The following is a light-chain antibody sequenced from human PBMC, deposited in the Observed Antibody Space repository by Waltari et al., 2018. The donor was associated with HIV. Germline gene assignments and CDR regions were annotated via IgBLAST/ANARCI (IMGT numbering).Light chain of an antibody. CDR3: SSFTSGTTWV. Sequence: QSALTQPASVSGSPGQSLTISCTGTSSDIGGYDPVCWYQQHPGRAPKLKIYDVSNRPSGVSDRFSGSKSGNTASLTISGLQTEDEADYYCSSFTSGTTWVFGGGTKVTVL. V-gene: IGLV2-14*03. J-gene: IGLJ3*02. CDR1: SSDIGGYDP. CDR2: DVS.